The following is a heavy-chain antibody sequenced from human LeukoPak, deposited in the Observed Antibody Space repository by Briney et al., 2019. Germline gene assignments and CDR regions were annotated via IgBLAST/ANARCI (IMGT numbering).Heavy chain of an antibody. V-gene: IGHV3-7*01. CDR2: INQDGTEK. CDR3: AKVAKYYYGPETYYFFEQ. CDR1: GFPFSTYW. D-gene: IGHD3-10*01. Sequence: AGSLRLSCAASGFPFSTYWMSWVRQAPGKGLEWVANINQDGTEKYYVDSVKGRFTISRDYAKNSLYLQMNSLRVEDTAVYYCAKVAKYYYGPETYYFFEQWGQGTPVTASS. J-gene: IGHJ4*02.